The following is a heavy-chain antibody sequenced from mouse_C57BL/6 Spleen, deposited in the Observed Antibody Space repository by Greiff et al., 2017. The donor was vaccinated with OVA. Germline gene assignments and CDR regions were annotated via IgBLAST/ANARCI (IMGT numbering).Heavy chain of an antibody. Sequence: EVKLMESGPGLVKPSQSLSLTCSVTGYSITSGYYWNWIRQFPGNKLEWMGYISYDGSNNYNPSLKNRISITRDTSKNQFFLKLNSVTTEDTATYYCARDREAYYSNDGYFDVWGTGTTVTVSS. CDR1: GYSITSGYY. CDR3: ARDREAYYSNDGYFDV. J-gene: IGHJ1*03. V-gene: IGHV3-6*01. D-gene: IGHD2-5*01. CDR2: ISYDGSN.